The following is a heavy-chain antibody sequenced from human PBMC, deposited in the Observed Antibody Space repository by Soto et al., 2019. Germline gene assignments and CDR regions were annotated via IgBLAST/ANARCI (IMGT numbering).Heavy chain of an antibody. J-gene: IGHJ5*02. V-gene: IGHV6-1*01. Sequence: SQTLSLTCGISGDSVSSNSVAWNWIRQSPSRGLEWLGRIFFRSKWASDYAQSVKGRLTIDADPSINQFSLQLTSVTPDDTAIYYCAKTVSGHHANWFDPWGQGTLVTVSS. CDR2: IFFRSKWAS. CDR3: AKTVSGHHANWFDP. D-gene: IGHD4-17*01. CDR1: GDSVSSNSVA.